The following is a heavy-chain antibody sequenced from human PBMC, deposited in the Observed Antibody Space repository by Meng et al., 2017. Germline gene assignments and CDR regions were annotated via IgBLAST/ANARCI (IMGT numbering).Heavy chain of an antibody. CDR3: AKSPIVVVAATYYFDY. J-gene: IGHJ4*02. D-gene: IGHD2-15*01. CDR1: GFTFSDYY. Sequence: GESLKISCAASGFTFSDYYMSWIRQAPGEGLEWVSYISSSGSTIYYADSVKGRFTISRDNAKNSLYLQMNSLRAEDTAVYYCAKSPIVVVAATYYFDYWGQGTLVTVSS. CDR2: ISSSGSTI. V-gene: IGHV3-11*04.